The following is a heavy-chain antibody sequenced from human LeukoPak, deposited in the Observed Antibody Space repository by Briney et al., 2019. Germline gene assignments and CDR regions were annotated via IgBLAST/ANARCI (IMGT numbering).Heavy chain of an antibody. CDR2: ISSSSSYI. CDR1: GFTFSSYS. Sequence: GGSLRLSCAASGFTFSSYSMNWVRQAPGKGLEWVSSISSSSSYIYYADSVKGRFTIFRDNAKNSLYLQMNSLRAEDTAVYYCARDVTMIVADWGQGTLVTVSS. CDR3: ARDVTMIVAD. J-gene: IGHJ4*02. D-gene: IGHD3-22*01. V-gene: IGHV3-21*01.